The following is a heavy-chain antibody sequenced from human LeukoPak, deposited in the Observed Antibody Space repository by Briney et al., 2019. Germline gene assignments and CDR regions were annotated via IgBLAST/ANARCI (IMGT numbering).Heavy chain of an antibody. D-gene: IGHD3/OR15-3a*01. CDR2: ISGSGSTI. CDR3: ARDGLVIGSSWEGYYGMDV. J-gene: IGHJ6*02. CDR1: GFTFSDYY. Sequence: GGCLRLSCAASGFTFSDYYMSWIRQAPGKGLEWDSYISGSGSTIYYADSVKGRFTISRDNAKNSLYLQMNSLRAEDTAVYYCARDGLVIGSSWEGYYGMDVWGQGTTVTVSS. V-gene: IGHV3-11*01.